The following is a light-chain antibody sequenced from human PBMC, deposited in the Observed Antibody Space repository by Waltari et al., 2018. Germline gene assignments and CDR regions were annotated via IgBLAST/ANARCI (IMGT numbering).Light chain of an antibody. CDR2: AAS. J-gene: IGKJ1*01. CDR1: QDIRDD. CDR3: LQDYLYPWT. Sequence: AIQMTQSPSSLSASVGDSVTITCRASQDIRDDLGRYQQKPGKAPNLLIYAASTCQSGVPSRFSGSGSGTDFTLTINSLQPEDFATYYCLQDYLYPWTFGQGTKVEI. V-gene: IGKV1-6*01.